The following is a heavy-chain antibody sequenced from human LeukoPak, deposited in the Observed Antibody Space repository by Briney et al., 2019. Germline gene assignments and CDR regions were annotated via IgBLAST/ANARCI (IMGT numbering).Heavy chain of an antibody. J-gene: IGHJ4*02. CDR2: ISYDGSNK. CDR1: GFTFSSYA. D-gene: IGHD3-10*01. Sequence: GGSLRLSCAASGFTFSSYAMHWVRQAPGKGLEWVAVISYDGSNKYYADSVKSRFTISRDNSKNTLYLQMNSLRAEDTAVYYCARDRVVRGVILDYWGQGTLVTVSS. CDR3: ARDRVVRGVILDY. V-gene: IGHV3-30*04.